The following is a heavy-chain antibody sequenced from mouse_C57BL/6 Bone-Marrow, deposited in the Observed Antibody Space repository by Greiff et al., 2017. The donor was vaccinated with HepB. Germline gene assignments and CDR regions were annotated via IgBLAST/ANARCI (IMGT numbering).Heavy chain of an antibody. Sequence: VQLQQPGAELVRPGTSVKLSCKASGYTFTSYWMHWVKQRPGQGLEWIGMIHPNSGSTNYNEKFKSKATLTVDKSSSTAYMQLSSLTSEDSAVYYCARRGNSYFDYWGQGTTLTVSS. J-gene: IGHJ2*01. CDR3: ARRGNSYFDY. CDR2: IHPNSGST. CDR1: GYTFTSYW. V-gene: IGHV1-64*01. D-gene: IGHD2-1*01.